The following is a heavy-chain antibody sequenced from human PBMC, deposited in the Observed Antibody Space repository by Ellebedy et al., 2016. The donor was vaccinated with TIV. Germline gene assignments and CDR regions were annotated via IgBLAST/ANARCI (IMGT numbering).Heavy chain of an antibody. CDR1: GYPFTTHW. CDR3: ARTPSVITFSLDWYFDL. D-gene: IGHD4-23*01. Sequence: GESLKLSCKGSGYPFTTHWIGWVRQLPGKGPEWMGIIYPDDSDTRYNPSFQGQVTISAEKAINTAYLQWDSLEASDTAMYYCARTPSVITFSLDWYFDLWGRGTLVTVSS. J-gene: IGHJ2*01. CDR2: IYPDDSDT. V-gene: IGHV5-51*01.